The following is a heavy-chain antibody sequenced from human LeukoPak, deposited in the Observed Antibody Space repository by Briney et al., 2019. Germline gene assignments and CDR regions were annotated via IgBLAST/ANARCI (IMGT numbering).Heavy chain of an antibody. CDR2: IYYSGST. CDR1: GASISTFY. CDR3: ARGGRGVVVAATPLTSPFDY. V-gene: IGHV4-59*01. Sequence: SETLSLTCTVSGASISTFYWSWIRQPPGKGLEWIGYIYYSGSTNYNPSLKSRVTISVDTSKNQFSLKLSSVTAADTAVYYCARGGRGVVVAATPLTSPFDYWGQGTLVTVSS. D-gene: IGHD2-15*01. J-gene: IGHJ4*02.